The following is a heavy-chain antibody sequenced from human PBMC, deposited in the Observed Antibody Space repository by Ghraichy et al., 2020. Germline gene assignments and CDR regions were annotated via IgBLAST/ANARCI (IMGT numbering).Heavy chain of an antibody. V-gene: IGHV3-15*01. CDR1: GFTFSNAW. J-gene: IGHJ4*02. CDR2: IKSKTDGGTT. D-gene: IGHD3-10*01. Sequence: LSLTCAASGFTFSNAWMSWVRQAPGKGLEWVSRIKSKTDGGTTNYAAPVKGRFTISRDDSKNTLYLQMNSLKTEDTALYYCTTDQLHPTITMVHGVFLLAPPTTIDSRGQGTLVAVSS. CDR3: TTDQLHPTITMVHGVFLLAPPTTIDS.